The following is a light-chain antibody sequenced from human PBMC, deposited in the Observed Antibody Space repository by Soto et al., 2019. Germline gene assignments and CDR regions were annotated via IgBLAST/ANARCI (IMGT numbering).Light chain of an antibody. CDR1: QSVSSSY. CDR3: QQYGSLPRT. Sequence: EIVLTQSPGTLSLSPGERATLSCRASQSVSSSYLAWYQQKPGQAPRLLIYGASSRATGIPDRFSGSGSGKDFTLTISRLEPEDFAVYYCQQYGSLPRTFGQGTEVEIK. CDR2: GAS. V-gene: IGKV3-20*01. J-gene: IGKJ1*01.